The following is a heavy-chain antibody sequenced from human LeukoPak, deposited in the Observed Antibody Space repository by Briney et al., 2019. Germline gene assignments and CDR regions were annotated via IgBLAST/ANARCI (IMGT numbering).Heavy chain of an antibody. Sequence: SETLSLTCAVYGGSFSGYYWSWIRQPPGKGLEWIGEINHSGSTNYNPSLKSRVTISVDTSKNQFSLKLSSVTAADTAVYYCARGPYLTDDYGWGSYRFFDYSGQGTLVTVSS. CDR1: GGSFSGYY. CDR2: INHSGST. D-gene: IGHD3-16*02. J-gene: IGHJ4*02. V-gene: IGHV4-34*01. CDR3: ARGPYLTDDYGWGSYRFFDY.